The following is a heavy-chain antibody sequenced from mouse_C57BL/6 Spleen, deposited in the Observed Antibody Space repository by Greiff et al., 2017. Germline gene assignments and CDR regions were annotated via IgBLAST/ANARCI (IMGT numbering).Heavy chain of an antibody. V-gene: IGHV1-52*01. CDR3: AGDYYGSSWYFEG. CDR1: GYTFTSYW. CDR2: IDPSDSAT. D-gene: IGHD1-1*01. Sequence: QVHVKQSGAELVRPGSSVKLSCKASGYTFTSYWMHWVKQRPIQGLEWIGNIDPSDSATHYTQKVKDKGTFTVDKSSCTAYMQLISLTSEDSAVYYCAGDYYGSSWYFEGWGTGTTVTVSS. J-gene: IGHJ1*03.